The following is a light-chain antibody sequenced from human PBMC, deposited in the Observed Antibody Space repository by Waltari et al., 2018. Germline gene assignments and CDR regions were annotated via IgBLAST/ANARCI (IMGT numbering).Light chain of an antibody. J-gene: IGLJ2*01. CDR2: GGN. Sequence: QSALTQPASVSGSPGQSITISCTGFNSNVGSYNLVSWYQKHPGKAPKLLIYGGNRRPSGVSNRFSGSKSDNTASLTLSGLQAEDEADYYCCSNVGSSVFFGGGTKLTVL. CDR3: CSNVGSSVF. CDR1: NSNVGSYNL. V-gene: IGLV2-23*03.